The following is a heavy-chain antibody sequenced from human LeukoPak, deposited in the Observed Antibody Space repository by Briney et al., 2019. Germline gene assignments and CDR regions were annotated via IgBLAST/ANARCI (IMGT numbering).Heavy chain of an antibody. CDR3: ARDLSFGSLDF. Sequence: GGALRLSCAASGFIFSNHGMHWVRPAPGKGAEGVAGMWYDGSREDYADSVKGRFTISRDMSKNTLNLQMNSLRVEDTAMFYCARDLSFGSLDFRGQGTLVTVSS. CDR1: GFIFSNHG. CDR2: MWYDGSRE. J-gene: IGHJ4*02. D-gene: IGHD1-26*01. V-gene: IGHV3-33*01.